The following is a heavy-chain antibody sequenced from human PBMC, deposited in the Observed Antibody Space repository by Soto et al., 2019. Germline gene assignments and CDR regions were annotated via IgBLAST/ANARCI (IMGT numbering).Heavy chain of an antibody. Sequence: EVQLLESGGGLVQPGGSLRLSCAASGFTFSSYAMSWVRQAPGKGLEWVSAISGSGGSTYYADSVKGRFTISRDNSKNKLYLQMNSLRAEDTAVYYCAKGGSYSSSSEVDYWGQGTLVTVSS. CDR3: AKGGSYSSSSEVDY. V-gene: IGHV3-23*01. D-gene: IGHD6-6*01. J-gene: IGHJ4*02. CDR1: GFTFSSYA. CDR2: ISGSGGST.